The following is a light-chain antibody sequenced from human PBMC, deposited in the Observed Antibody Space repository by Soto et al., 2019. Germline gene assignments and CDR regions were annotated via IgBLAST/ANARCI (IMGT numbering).Light chain of an antibody. V-gene: IGKV3-20*01. J-gene: IGKJ1*01. CDR1: QSVAANY. CDR3: HQRQSWPRT. CDR2: GAS. Sequence: EAVLTQSSGTLSLSPGERATLYCRASQSVAANYLAWYQQKRGQAPRLLIYGASSRATGIPDRFSGSGSGTDFTPTINSLAPEDFAIYYCHQRQSWPRTFGQGTKVDIK.